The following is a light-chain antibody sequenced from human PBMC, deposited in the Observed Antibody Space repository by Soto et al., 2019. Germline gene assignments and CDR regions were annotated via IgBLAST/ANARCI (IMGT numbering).Light chain of an antibody. CDR1: SSDIGGST. V-gene: IGLV1-44*01. CDR3: AAWDDRLKGHV. CDR2: RND. J-gene: IGLJ1*01. Sequence: QLVLTQPPSASGAPGQRVTISCSGSSSDIGGSTMHWYQQLPGTAPKLLIYRNDQRPSGVPDRFSGSKSGTSGSLAISGLLSEDEADYYCAAWDDRLKGHVFGTGTKVTVL.